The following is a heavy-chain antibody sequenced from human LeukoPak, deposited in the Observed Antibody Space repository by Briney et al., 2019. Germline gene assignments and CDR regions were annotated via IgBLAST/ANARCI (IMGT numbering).Heavy chain of an antibody. CDR2: ISYDGPNK. CDR1: GFTFSNYG. V-gene: IGHV3-30*18. CDR3: AKGRYHLATVTLLDY. Sequence: GRSLRLSCAASGFTFSNYGMHWVRQAPGKGLEWVAVISYDGPNKYYADSVKGRFTISRDNSKNILYLQMNRLRAEDTAVYYCAKGRYHLATVTLLDYWGQGTQVTVSS. D-gene: IGHD4-17*01. J-gene: IGHJ4*02.